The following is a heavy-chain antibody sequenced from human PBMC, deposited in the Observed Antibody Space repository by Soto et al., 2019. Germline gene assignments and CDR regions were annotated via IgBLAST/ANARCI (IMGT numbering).Heavy chain of an antibody. CDR3: ARRERAAGTDWWFDP. CDR2: IYYSGST. D-gene: IGHD6-13*01. Sequence: QLQLQESGPGLVKPSETLSLTCTVSGGSISSSSFHWGWIRQPPGKGLEWIGSIYYSGSTYYSPSLKRRVTXPXXXSXXQVSLKLSSVTAADTAVYYCARRERAAGTDWWFDPWGQGTLVTVSS. V-gene: IGHV4-39*01. J-gene: IGHJ5*02. CDR1: GGSISSSSFH.